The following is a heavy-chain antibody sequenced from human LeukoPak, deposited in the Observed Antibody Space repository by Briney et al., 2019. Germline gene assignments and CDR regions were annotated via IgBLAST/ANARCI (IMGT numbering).Heavy chain of an antibody. CDR2: ISGSGGST. CDR3: AKSRYGDYGPVFDY. Sequence: GGSPRLSCAASGVTFSSYAMSWVRQAPGKGLEWVSAISGSGGSTYYADSVKGRFTISRDNSKNTLYLQMNSLRAEDTAVYYCAKSRYGDYGPVFDYWGQGTLVTVSS. D-gene: IGHD4-17*01. V-gene: IGHV3-23*01. CDR1: GVTFSSYA. J-gene: IGHJ4*02.